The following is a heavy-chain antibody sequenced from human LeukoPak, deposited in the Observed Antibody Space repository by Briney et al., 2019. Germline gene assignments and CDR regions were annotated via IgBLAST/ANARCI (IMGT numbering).Heavy chain of an antibody. CDR2: IYYSGST. D-gene: IGHD1-7*01. Sequence: PSETLSLTCAVYGGSFSSYYWSWIRQPPGEGLEWIGYIYYSGSTNYNPSLKSRVTISVDTSKNQFSLKLSSVTAADTAVYYCARDNWNYGSSMDVWGQGTTVTVSS. J-gene: IGHJ6*02. CDR1: GGSFSSYY. CDR3: ARDNWNYGSSMDV. V-gene: IGHV4-59*01.